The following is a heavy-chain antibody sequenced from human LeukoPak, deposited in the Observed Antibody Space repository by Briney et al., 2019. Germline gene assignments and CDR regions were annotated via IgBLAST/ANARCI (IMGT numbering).Heavy chain of an antibody. CDR3: KTFYSVSQLDY. D-gene: IGHD3-10*01. CDR1: GGSFSSYY. Sequence: SETLSLTCAVYGGSFSSYYWTWIRQPPGKGLEWIGEINHSGSINYNPSLKSRVTISVDTSKNQFSLNLNSVTAADTAVYYCKTFYSVSQLDYWGQGTLVTVSS. V-gene: IGHV4-34*01. J-gene: IGHJ4*02. CDR2: INHSGSI.